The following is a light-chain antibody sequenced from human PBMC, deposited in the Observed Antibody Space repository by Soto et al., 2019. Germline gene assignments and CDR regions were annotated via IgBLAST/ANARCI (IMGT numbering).Light chain of an antibody. CDR1: QTISSS. CDR3: HQYKSYSPYT. CDR2: DAS. Sequence: EIQMTQSPPTLSASIGERVIITCRASQTISSSLAWYQQKPGQAPKLLIYDASSLESGVPSRFSGSGSGTEFTLTISSLQPDDVATYYCHQYKSYSPYTFGQGTKLEIK. V-gene: IGKV1-5*01. J-gene: IGKJ2*01.